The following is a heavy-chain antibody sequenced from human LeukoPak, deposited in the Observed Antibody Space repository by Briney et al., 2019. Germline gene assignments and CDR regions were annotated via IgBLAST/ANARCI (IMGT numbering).Heavy chain of an antibody. CDR1: GFTFSDYY. CDR3: ANLAYYYDSSGYSPEGQFDY. D-gene: IGHD3-22*01. CDR2: ISSSGSTI. V-gene: IGHV3-11*01. Sequence: PGGSLRLSCAASGFTFSDYYMSWIRQAPGRGLEWVSYISSSGSTIYYADSVKGRLTISRDNAKNSLYLQMNSLRAEDTAVYYCANLAYYYDSSGYSPEGQFDYWGQGTLVTVSS. J-gene: IGHJ4*02.